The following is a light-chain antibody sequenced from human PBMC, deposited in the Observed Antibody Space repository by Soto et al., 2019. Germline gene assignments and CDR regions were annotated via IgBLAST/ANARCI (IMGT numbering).Light chain of an antibody. CDR2: KAS. CDR1: QTISSW. J-gene: IGKJ5*01. V-gene: IGKV1-5*03. Sequence: DIQMTQSPSTLSGSVGDRVTITCRASQTISSWLAWYQQKPGKAPKLLIYKASTLKSGVPSRFSGSGSGTEFTLTISRLEPEDFAVYYCQQYGNSPITFGQGTRLEIK. CDR3: QQYGNSPIT.